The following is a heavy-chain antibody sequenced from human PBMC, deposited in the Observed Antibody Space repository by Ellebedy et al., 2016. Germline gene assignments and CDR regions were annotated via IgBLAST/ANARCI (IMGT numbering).Heavy chain of an antibody. Sequence: GESLKISXTASGFTFGDFAINWFRQALGKGLEWVAVISYDGNDKYCSDSVKGRFTISRDNSKNTLYLQMNSLRAEDTAVYYCADGERTYYDYNRPLPWGQGTLVTVSS. CDR2: ISYDGNDK. V-gene: IGHV3-30*04. CDR3: ADGERTYYDYNRPLP. CDR1: GFTFGDFA. J-gene: IGHJ5*02. D-gene: IGHD3-3*01.